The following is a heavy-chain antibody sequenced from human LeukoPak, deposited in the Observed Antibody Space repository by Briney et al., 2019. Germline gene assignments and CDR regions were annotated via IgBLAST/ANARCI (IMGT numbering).Heavy chain of an antibody. CDR3: ARDLYVVVVAATPDY. CDR1: GFTVSSNY. CDR2: IYSGGST. J-gene: IGHJ4*02. D-gene: IGHD2-15*01. V-gene: IGHV3-53*05. Sequence: GGSLRLSCAASGFTVSSNYMSWVRQAPGKGLEWVSVIYSGGSTYYADSVKGRFTISRDNSKNTLYLQMNSLRAEDTAVYYCARDLYVVVVAATPDYWGQGTLVTVSS.